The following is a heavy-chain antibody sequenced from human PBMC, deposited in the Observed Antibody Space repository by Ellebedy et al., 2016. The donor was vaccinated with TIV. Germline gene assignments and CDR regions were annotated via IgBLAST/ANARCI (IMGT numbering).Heavy chain of an antibody. D-gene: IGHD6-25*01. CDR2: IDGSGDT. J-gene: IGHJ4*02. Sequence: PGGSLRLSCAASGFIFSSYAMSRVRQAPGKGLEWVSNIDGSGDTYYADSVEGRFTISRDNSKKTPYLQMNSLRVDDTAVYYCAKVGAPLSAYGDFDHWGQGTLVTVSS. CDR1: GFIFSSYA. V-gene: IGHV3-23*01. CDR3: AKVGAPLSAYGDFDH.